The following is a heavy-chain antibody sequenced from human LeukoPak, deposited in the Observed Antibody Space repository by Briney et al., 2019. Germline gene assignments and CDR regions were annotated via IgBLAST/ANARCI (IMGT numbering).Heavy chain of an antibody. V-gene: IGHV3-23*01. CDR1: GFTFSSYA. J-gene: IGHJ4*02. CDR2: ISGSGGST. D-gene: IGHD1-26*01. CDR3: AKDKSGSYYGDYFDY. Sequence: GGSLRLSCAASGFTFSSYAMSWVRQAPGKGLEWVSAISGSGGSTYYADSVKGRFTISRDNSKNTLYLQMNSLRAEDTAVYYCAKDKSGSYYGDYFDYWGQGTLVTVSS.